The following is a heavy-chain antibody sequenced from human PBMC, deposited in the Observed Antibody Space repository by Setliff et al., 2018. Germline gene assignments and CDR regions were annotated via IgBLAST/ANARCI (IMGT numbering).Heavy chain of an antibody. CDR3: AGGQPLVRKYYYYMDV. D-gene: IGHD3-10*01. Sequence: SVKVSCKASGYIFTRYAVSRVRQAPGQGPEWLGWIIPMFGTNYAQKFQGRVTMTADESTSTAYMELSSLGSEETAVYYCAGGQPLVRKYYYYMDVWGKGTTVTVSS. CDR1: GYIFTRYA. V-gene: IGHV1-69*13. CDR2: IIPMFGT. J-gene: IGHJ6*03.